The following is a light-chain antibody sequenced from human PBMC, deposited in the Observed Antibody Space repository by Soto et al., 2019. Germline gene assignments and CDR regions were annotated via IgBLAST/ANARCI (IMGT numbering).Light chain of an antibody. CDR1: SSDVGGYND. V-gene: IGLV2-14*01. J-gene: IGLJ2*01. Sequence: QSVLTQPASVSGSPGQSITISCTGTSSDVGGYNDVSWYQQHPGKAPKLMIYEISNRPSGVSNRFAGSKSGNTASLTISGLQAEDEADYYCRSYTSRSTLVFGGGTQLTVL. CDR3: RSYTSRSTLV. CDR2: EIS.